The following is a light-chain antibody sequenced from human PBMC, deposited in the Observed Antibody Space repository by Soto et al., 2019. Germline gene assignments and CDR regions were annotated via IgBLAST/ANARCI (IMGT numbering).Light chain of an antibody. CDR1: SSDVGGYNY. CDR2: DVS. J-gene: IGLJ1*01. Sequence: QSALTQPRSVSGSPGQSVTISCTGTSSDVGGYNYVSWYQQHPGKAPKLMIYDVSKRPSGVPDRFSGSKSGNTASLTISGLQAEDEADYYCCSEAGSYTFYVFGTGTKLTVL. V-gene: IGLV2-11*01. CDR3: CSEAGSYTFYV.